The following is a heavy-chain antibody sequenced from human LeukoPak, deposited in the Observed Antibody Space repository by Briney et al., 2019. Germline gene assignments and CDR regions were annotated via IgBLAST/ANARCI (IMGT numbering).Heavy chain of an antibody. CDR3: AKQYTSAWAYFDY. Sequence: PGGSLRLSCAASGFTFTNYAMSWVRQAPGKGLEWVSVISAGGSSIYYADSVKGRFTVSRDNSENTPYLQMNSLRAEDTAVYYCAKQYTSAWAYFDYWGQGILVTVSS. CDR2: ISAGGSSI. V-gene: IGHV3-23*01. J-gene: IGHJ4*02. D-gene: IGHD6-19*01. CDR1: GFTFTNYA.